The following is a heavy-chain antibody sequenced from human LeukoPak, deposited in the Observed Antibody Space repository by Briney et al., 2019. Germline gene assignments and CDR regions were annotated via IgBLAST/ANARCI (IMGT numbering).Heavy chain of an antibody. Sequence: ALVKVSCKASGYTFTDYYIHWVRQAPGQGLEWMGWINPNGGGTNYAQKFQGRVTVTRDTSINTAYMELSSLRSDDTALYYCAGGITGGDYWGQGTLVTVSS. CDR3: AGGITGGDY. CDR2: INPNGGGT. V-gene: IGHV1-2*02. D-gene: IGHD1-14*01. J-gene: IGHJ4*02. CDR1: GYTFTDYY.